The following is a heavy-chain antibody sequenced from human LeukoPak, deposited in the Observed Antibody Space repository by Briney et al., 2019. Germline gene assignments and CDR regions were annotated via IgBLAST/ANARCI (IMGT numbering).Heavy chain of an antibody. D-gene: IGHD2-2*02. CDR2: ISSSSSYI. V-gene: IGHV3-21*01. Sequence: GGSLRLSCAASGFTFSSYSMNWVRQAPGKGLEWVSSISSSSSYIYYADSVKGRFTISRDNAKNSLYLQMNSLRAEDTAVHYCARDCSSTSCYTHWGQGTLVTVSS. J-gene: IGHJ4*02. CDR3: ARDCSSTSCYTH. CDR1: GFTFSSYS.